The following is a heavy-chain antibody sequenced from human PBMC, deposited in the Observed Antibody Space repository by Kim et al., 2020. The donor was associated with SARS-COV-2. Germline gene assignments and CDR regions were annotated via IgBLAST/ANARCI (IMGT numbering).Heavy chain of an antibody. V-gene: IGHV3-30*18. CDR3: AKWDRDDC. J-gene: IGHJ4*02. CDR2: ISHDGTYK. D-gene: IGHD1-26*01. Sequence: GGSLRLSCAASGFTFSTFGMHWVRQAPGKGLEWVAVISHDGTYKYYADSVKGRLTISRDNSKNTLYLQMNSLRAEDTAVYYCAKWDRDDCWGQGTLVTVSS. CDR1: GFTFSTFG.